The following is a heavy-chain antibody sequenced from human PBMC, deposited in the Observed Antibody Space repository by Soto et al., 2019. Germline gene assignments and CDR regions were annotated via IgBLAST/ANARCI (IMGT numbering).Heavy chain of an antibody. V-gene: IGHV4-39*07. J-gene: IGHJ4*02. D-gene: IGHD6-13*01. CDR1: GGSISSSSYY. CDR3: ARSSSSWHTFDY. Sequence: PSETLSLTCTVSGGSISSSSYYWGWIRQPPGKGLEWIGSIYYSGSTYYNPSLKSRVTISIDTSKNQFSLKLSSVTAADTAVYYCARSSSSWHTFDYWGQGTLVTVSS. CDR2: IYYSGST.